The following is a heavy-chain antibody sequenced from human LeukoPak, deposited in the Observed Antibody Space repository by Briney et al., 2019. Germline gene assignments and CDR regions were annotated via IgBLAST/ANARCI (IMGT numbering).Heavy chain of an antibody. J-gene: IGHJ4*02. CDR2: IYTGGTT. V-gene: IGHV3-66*02. CDR1: GFNVSSNY. Sequence: GGSLRLSCAASGFNVSSNYMSWVRQAPGKGLEWVSVIYTGGTTYYTDSVKGRFTISKDNSKNMVYLQMDSLRPDDTAVYYCARITVTRFDYWGLGSLVTVSS. D-gene: IGHD4-17*01. CDR3: ARITVTRFDY.